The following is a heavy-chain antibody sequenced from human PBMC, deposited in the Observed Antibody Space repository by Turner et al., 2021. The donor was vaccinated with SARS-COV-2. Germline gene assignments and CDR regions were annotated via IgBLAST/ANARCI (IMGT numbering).Heavy chain of an antibody. Sequence: EVQLVESGGGLVKPGGSLRLSCAASGFTFSSYSMNWFRQDPGKGVEGVSSITSSDTYYADSGTGRFTISRDNAKNSLYLQMNSLRAEDTAVYYCVRDKDSSDYYYWGQGTLVTVSS. V-gene: IGHV3-21*01. CDR1: GFTFSSYS. J-gene: IGHJ4*02. D-gene: IGHD3-22*01. CDR3: VRDKDSSDYYY. CDR2: ITSSDT.